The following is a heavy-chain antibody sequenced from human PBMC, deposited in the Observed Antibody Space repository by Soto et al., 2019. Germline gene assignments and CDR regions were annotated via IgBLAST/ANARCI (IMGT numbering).Heavy chain of an antibody. V-gene: IGHV3-30*18. CDR3: AKDWHSSGSEYFDY. J-gene: IGHJ4*02. D-gene: IGHD6-19*01. Sequence: QVQLVESGGGVVQPGRSLRLSCAASGFTFSSYGMHWVRQAPGKGLEWVAVISYDGSNKYYADSVKGRFTISRDNSKNTLYLQMNSLRAEDTAVYYCAKDWHSSGSEYFDYWGQGTLVTVSS. CDR1: GFTFSSYG. CDR2: ISYDGSNK.